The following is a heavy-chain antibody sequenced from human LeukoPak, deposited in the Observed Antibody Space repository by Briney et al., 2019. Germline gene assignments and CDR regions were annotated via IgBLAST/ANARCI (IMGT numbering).Heavy chain of an antibody. D-gene: IGHD3-3*01. CDR1: GGSISSGGYS. V-gene: IGHV4-30-2*01. Sequence: SQTLSLTCAVSGGSISSGGYSWSWIRQPPGKGLEWIGYIYHSGSTYYNPSLKSRVTISVDRSKNQFSLKLSSVTAADTAVYYCARGNYDFWSGYYNWFDPWGQGTLVTVSS. J-gene: IGHJ5*02. CDR2: IYHSGST. CDR3: ARGNYDFWSGYYNWFDP.